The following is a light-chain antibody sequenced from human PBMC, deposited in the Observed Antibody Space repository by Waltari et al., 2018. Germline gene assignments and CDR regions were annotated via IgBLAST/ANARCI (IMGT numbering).Light chain of an antibody. J-gene: IGLJ3*02. CDR3: NSRDSSDNHLVV. Sequence: SSELTQDPAVSVALGQTVKLTCQGDSLRSHYASWSQQKPGQAPVLVIYGKNNRPSGIPDRFSGSSSGNTASLTITGAQAEDEADYYCNSRDSSDNHLVVFGGGTKLTVL. CDR2: GKN. CDR1: SLRSHY. V-gene: IGLV3-19*01.